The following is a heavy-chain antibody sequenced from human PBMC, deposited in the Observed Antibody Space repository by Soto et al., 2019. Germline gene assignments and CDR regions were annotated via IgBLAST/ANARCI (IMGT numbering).Heavy chain of an antibody. Sequence: EVQLVESGGGLVQPGGSLRLSCVASGFTFRGSWMHWVRQAPGKGLVWVSSINSYATTKYYAEYANGPFTIARDNDENTLYLHMDRLTAEDTAVYYCARGPSGWYGYDYWGQGTLLTVSS. V-gene: IGHV3-74*01. D-gene: IGHD6-19*01. CDR3: ARGPSGWYGYDY. CDR1: GFTFRGSW. CDR2: INSYATTK. J-gene: IGHJ4*02.